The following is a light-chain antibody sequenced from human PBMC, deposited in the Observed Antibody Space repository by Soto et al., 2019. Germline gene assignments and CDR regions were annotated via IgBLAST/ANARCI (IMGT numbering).Light chain of an antibody. J-gene: IGKJ4*01. Sequence: SVWTQSPATLSLSPGERATLSCRAGQSVSSYLAWYQQKPGQAPRLLIYDASNRATGIPARFSGSGSGTDFTLTISSLEPEDFAVYYCQQRSNWLTFGGGT. CDR3: QQRSNWLT. V-gene: IGKV3-11*01. CDR1: QSVSSY. CDR2: DAS.